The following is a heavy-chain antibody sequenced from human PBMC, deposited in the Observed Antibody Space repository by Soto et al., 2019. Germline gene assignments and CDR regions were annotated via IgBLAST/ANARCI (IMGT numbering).Heavy chain of an antibody. CDR1: GGSISSSNW. CDR2: IYHSGST. D-gene: IGHD3-16*01. Sequence: QVQLQESGPGLVKPSGTLSLTCAVSGGSISSSNWWSWVRQPPGKGLEWIGEIYHSGSTNYNPSLKRRVTISVDKSKNHFYLKLTSVTAADTAVYYCARVFGNDAFDIWGQGTMVTVSS. CDR3: ARVFGNDAFDI. J-gene: IGHJ3*02. V-gene: IGHV4-4*02.